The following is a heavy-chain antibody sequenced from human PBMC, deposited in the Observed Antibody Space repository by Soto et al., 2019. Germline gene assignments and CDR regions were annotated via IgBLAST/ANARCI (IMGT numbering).Heavy chain of an antibody. CDR3: DRRRPDSSSWSFDY. Sequence: EVQLVESGGGLVQPGGSLRLSCAASGFTFSSYWMHWVRQAPGKGLVWVSRINSDGNSASYADSVKGRFTISRDNAENTLYLKMHNLRAEDTAVYYCDRRRPDSSSWSFDYWGQGTLVTVSS. J-gene: IGHJ4*02. CDR2: INSDGNSA. D-gene: IGHD6-13*01. V-gene: IGHV3-74*01. CDR1: GFTFSSYW.